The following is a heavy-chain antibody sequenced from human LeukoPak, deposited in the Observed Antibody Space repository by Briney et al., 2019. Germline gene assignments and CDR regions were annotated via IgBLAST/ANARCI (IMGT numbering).Heavy chain of an antibody. Sequence: KPGGSLRLSCAASGFTFSDYYMSWIRQAPGKGLEWVSYISSSGSTIYYADSVKGRFTISRDNAKNSLYLQMNSLRAEDTAVYYCARLRYVSIYDIQYSSRFDYWGQGTLVTVSS. CDR3: ARLRYVSIYDIQYSSRFDY. CDR1: GFTFSDYY. V-gene: IGHV3-11*01. J-gene: IGHJ4*02. CDR2: ISSSGSTI. D-gene: IGHD6-13*01.